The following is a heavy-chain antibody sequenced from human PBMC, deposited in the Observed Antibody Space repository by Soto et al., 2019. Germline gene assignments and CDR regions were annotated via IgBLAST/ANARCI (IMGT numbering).Heavy chain of an antibody. J-gene: IGHJ4*02. Sequence: GESLKISCKASGYSFSTYWIGWVRQMPGKGLEWMGIVYPGDSDIRYSPSFQGQVTISADRSISTTYLQWSGLKASDTAMYYCARRYCSSVSCYLDYWGQGTRVTVSS. D-gene: IGHD2-2*01. CDR3: ARRYCSSVSCYLDY. V-gene: IGHV5-51*01. CDR2: VYPGDSDI. CDR1: GYSFSTYW.